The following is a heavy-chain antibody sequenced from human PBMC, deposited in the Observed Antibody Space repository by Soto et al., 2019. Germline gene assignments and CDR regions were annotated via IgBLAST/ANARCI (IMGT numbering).Heavy chain of an antibody. V-gene: IGHV1-69*12. CDR1: GGTFSSYA. D-gene: IGHD1-26*01. Sequence: QVQLVQSGAEVKKPGSSVKVSCKASGGTFSSYAISWVRQAPGQGLEWMGGIIPIFGTANYAQKFQGRVTITADESTSTAYMELSSLRSEGTAVYYCARGGGAVGATRPYCFDYWGQGTLVTVSS. CDR2: IIPIFGTA. J-gene: IGHJ4*02. CDR3: ARGGGAVGATRPYCFDY.